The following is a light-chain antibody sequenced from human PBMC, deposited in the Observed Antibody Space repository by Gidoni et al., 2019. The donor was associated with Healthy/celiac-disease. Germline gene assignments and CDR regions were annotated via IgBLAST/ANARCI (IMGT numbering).Light chain of an antibody. Sequence: DIQRTQYPSSLSASVGDRVTITCRARQSISSYLNWYQQKTGNAPKLLIYAASSLQSGVPSRFSCSGSGTDFTLTISSLQPEDFATYYCQQSYSTLCSFGQGTKLEIK. V-gene: IGKV1-39*01. J-gene: IGKJ2*04. CDR1: QSISSY. CDR2: AAS. CDR3: QQSYSTLCS.